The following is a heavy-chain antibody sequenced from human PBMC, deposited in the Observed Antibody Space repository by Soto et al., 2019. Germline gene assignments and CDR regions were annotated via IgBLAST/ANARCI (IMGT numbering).Heavy chain of an antibody. CDR3: ARGRLQQQLLLHY. CDR2: INPHSGNT. CDR1: GYTFTSYD. V-gene: IGHV1-8*02. Sequence: QVQLVQSGAEVKKPGASVKVSCKASGYTFTSYDINWVRQANGQLLEWMGWINPHSGNTVYAQKFQGRVTMTRNTSISTAYMELSSLRSEDTAVYYCARGRLQQQLLLHYWGQGTLVTVSS. D-gene: IGHD6-13*01. J-gene: IGHJ4*02.